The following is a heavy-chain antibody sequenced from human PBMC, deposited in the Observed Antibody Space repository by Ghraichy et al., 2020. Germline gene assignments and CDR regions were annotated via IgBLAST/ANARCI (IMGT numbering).Heavy chain of an antibody. V-gene: IGHV3-48*03. CDR3: ARGSLTIFGVITY. Sequence: GALRLSCAASGFTFSSYEMNWVRQAPGKGPEWVSYTSSSGRTIYYADSVKGRFTISRDNAKNSLYLQMNSLRAEDTAVYYCARGSLTIFGVITYWGQGTLVTVSS. CDR1: GFTFSSYE. CDR2: TSSSGRTI. J-gene: IGHJ4*02. D-gene: IGHD3-3*01.